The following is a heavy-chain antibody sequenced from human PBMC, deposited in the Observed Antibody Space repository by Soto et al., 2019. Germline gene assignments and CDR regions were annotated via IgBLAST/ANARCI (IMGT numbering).Heavy chain of an antibody. J-gene: IGHJ5*02. CDR1: GDSVSSNTAS. CDR2: TYFRSKWYN. V-gene: IGHV6-1*01. Sequence: SSQTLSLTCAISGDSVSSNTASWNWIRQSPSRGLEWLGRTYFRSKWYNDYAVSVKSRIIINPDTSNNQFSLQLNSVTPEDTAVYFCAKGDNLGPKTGYAFDPWGQGIMVTVSS. D-gene: IGHD5-12*01. CDR3: AKGDNLGPKTGYAFDP.